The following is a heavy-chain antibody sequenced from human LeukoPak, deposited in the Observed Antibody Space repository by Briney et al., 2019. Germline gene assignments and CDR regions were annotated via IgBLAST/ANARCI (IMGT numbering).Heavy chain of an antibody. CDR2: IIPIFGTA. V-gene: IGHV1-69*06. J-gene: IGHJ4*02. CDR1: GGTFSSYA. Sequence: GASVKVSCKASGGTFSSYAISWVRQAPGQGLEWMGGIIPIFGTANYAQKFQGRVTITADTSTSTAYMELRSLRSDDTAVYYCARDLLARAGPAGYWGQGTLVTVSS. CDR3: ARDLLARAGPAGY. D-gene: IGHD6-19*01.